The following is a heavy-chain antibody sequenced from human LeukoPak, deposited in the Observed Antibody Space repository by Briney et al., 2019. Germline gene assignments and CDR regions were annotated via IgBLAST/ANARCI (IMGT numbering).Heavy chain of an antibody. CDR1: GGTFISYA. D-gene: IGHD3-22*01. J-gene: IGHJ4*02. CDR3: ARDRGVAAGYYYDSSGFDY. V-gene: IGHV1-69*13. CDR2: IIPIFGTA. Sequence: SVKVSFKASGGTFISYAISWVRQAPGQGLEWMGGIIPIFGTANYAQKFQGRVTITADESTSTAYMELSSLRSEDTAVYYCARDRGVAAGYYYDSSGFDYWGQGTLVTVSS.